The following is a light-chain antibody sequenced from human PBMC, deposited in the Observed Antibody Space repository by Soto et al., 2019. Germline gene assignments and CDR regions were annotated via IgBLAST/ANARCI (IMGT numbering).Light chain of an antibody. J-gene: IGLJ3*02. Sequence: QPVLTQPRSVSGSPGQSVTISCTGTSSDVGGYNYVSWYQQHPGKAPNLMIYDVTKRPSGVPDHFSGSKSGNTASLTISGLQAEDEADYYCCSYAASYTLVFGGGTKLTVL. CDR3: CSYAASYTLV. CDR1: SSDVGGYNY. V-gene: IGLV2-11*01. CDR2: DVT.